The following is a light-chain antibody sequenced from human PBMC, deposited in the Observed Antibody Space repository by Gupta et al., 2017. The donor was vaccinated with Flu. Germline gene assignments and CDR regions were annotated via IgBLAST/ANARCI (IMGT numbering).Light chain of an antibody. CDR3: QQYRDWPLT. V-gene: IGKV3-15*01. Sequence: PATLSGSPGERATLSCRARQSVGSFLAWYQQKPGQAPRLLIYGTSTRATGIPARISGSGSVTEFSLTISSLQSEDFAVYYCQQYRDWPLTFGGGTKVEIK. J-gene: IGKJ4*01. CDR1: QSVGSF. CDR2: GTS.